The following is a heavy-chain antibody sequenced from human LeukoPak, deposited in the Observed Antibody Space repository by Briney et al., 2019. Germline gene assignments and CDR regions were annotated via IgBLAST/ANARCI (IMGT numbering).Heavy chain of an antibody. CDR1: GDSLSSHY. D-gene: IGHD6-19*01. CDR2: IYGSGST. V-gene: IGHV4-59*08. CDR3: ARNVGWYSHDS. J-gene: IGHJ4*02. Sequence: SETLSLTCTVSGDSLSSHYWSWIRRPPGKGLEWIGYIYGSGSTHYDPSLRSRVTISEDTSKNQFSLKLTSVTAADTAVYYCARNVGWYSHDSWGQGTLVTVPS.